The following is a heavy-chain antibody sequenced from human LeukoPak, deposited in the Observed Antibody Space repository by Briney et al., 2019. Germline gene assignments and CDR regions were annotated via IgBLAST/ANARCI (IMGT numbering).Heavy chain of an antibody. CDR3: AKDWFDPRSGYYSGYYYMDV. CDR2: ISGSGGST. D-gene: IGHD3-3*01. CDR1: GFTFSSYA. V-gene: IGHV3-23*01. Sequence: GGSLRLSCAASGFTFSSYAMSWVRQAPGKGLEWVSAISGSGGSTYYADSVKGRFTISRDNSKNTLYLQMNSLRAEDTAVYYCAKDWFDPRSGYYSGYYYMDVWGKGTTVTVSS. J-gene: IGHJ6*03.